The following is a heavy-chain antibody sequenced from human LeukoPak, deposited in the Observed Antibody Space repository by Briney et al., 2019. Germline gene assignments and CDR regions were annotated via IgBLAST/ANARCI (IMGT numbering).Heavy chain of an antibody. CDR3: ARHKISGTSSRWFDP. Sequence: LGESLKISCKGSGYSFTSYWIGWVRQMPGKGLEWMGIIYPGDSDTRYSPSFQGQVTISADKSISTAYLQWSSLKASDTAMYYCARHKISGTSSRWFDPWGQGTLVTVSS. CDR2: IYPGDSDT. CDR1: GYSFTSYW. J-gene: IGHJ5*02. V-gene: IGHV5-51*01. D-gene: IGHD2-2*01.